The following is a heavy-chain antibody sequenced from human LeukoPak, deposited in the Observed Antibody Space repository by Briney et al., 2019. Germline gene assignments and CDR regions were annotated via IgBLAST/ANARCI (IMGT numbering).Heavy chain of an antibody. Sequence: GESLKISCKGSGYTFTGYYMHWVRQAPGQGLEWMGWINPNSGGTNYAQKFQGRVAMTRDTSISTAYMELSRLRSDDTAVYYCARDPVWTWDIAVAGTGMDVWGQGTTVTVSS. D-gene: IGHD6-19*01. CDR1: GYTFTGYY. CDR2: INPNSGGT. J-gene: IGHJ6*02. V-gene: IGHV1-2*02. CDR3: ARDPVWTWDIAVAGTGMDV.